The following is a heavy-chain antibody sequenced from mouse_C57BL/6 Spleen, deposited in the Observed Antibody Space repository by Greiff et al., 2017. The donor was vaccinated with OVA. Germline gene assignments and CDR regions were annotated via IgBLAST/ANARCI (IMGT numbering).Heavy chain of an antibody. CDR2: IRSKSSNYAT. D-gene: IGHD2-4*01. CDR3: VRDGDYDEFHYYAMDY. Sequence: EVKVVESGGGLVQPKGSLKLSCAASGFTFNTYAMHWVRQAPGKGLEWVARIRSKSSNYATYYADSVKDRFTISRDDSQSMLYLQMNNLKTEEPAMYYCVRDGDYDEFHYYAMDYWGQGTSVTVSS. V-gene: IGHV10-3*01. CDR1: GFTFNTYA. J-gene: IGHJ4*01.